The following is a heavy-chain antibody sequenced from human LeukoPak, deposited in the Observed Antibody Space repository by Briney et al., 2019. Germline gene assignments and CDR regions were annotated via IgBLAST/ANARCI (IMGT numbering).Heavy chain of an antibody. V-gene: IGHV1-2*02. CDR1: GYTFTGYY. CDR3: ARAPSIVNYYYYMDV. D-gene: IGHD2-15*01. CDR2: INPNSGGT. J-gene: IGHJ6*03. Sequence: ASVKVSCKASGYTFTGYYMHWVRQAPGQGLEWMGWINPNSGGTNYAQKFQGRVTMTRDTSISTAYMELSRLRSDDTAVYYCARAPSIVNYYYYMDVWGKGTTVTVSS.